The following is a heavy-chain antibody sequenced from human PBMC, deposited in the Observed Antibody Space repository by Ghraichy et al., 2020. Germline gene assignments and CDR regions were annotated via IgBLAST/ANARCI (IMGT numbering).Heavy chain of an antibody. Sequence: RWGRGAPGKGLEGGARISGDGGSTYYADSLKGRFTISRDNSKDSLYLQMNSLRTEDTALYYCAKGRVGYTYGSSGYMDVWGKGTTVTVSS. V-gene: IGHV3-43*02. CDR2: ISGDGGST. J-gene: IGHJ6*03. D-gene: IGHD5-18*01. CDR3: AKGRVGYTYGSSGYMDV.